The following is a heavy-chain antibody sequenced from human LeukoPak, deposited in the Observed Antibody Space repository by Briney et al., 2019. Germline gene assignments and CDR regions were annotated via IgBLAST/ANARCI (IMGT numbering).Heavy chain of an antibody. D-gene: IGHD6-13*01. V-gene: IGHV4-4*07. CDR2: IYTSGST. CDR3: ARETPFDSSSWYRRDYYYYMDV. J-gene: IGHJ6*03. CDR1: GGSISSYY. Sequence: PSETLSLTCTVSGGSISSYYWSWIRQPAGKGLEWIGRIYTSGSTNYNPSLKSRVTMSVDTSKNQFSLKLSSVTAADTAVYYCARETPFDSSSWYRRDYYYYMDVWGKGTTVTISS.